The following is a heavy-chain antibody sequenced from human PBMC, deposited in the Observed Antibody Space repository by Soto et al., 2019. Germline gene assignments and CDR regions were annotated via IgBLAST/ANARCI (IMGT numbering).Heavy chain of an antibody. V-gene: IGHV3-7*05. J-gene: IGHJ5*02. CDR2: IKQDGSEK. CDR1: GFTFSSYW. Sequence: GGSLRLSCAASGFTFSSYWMSWVRQAPGKGLEWVANIKQDGSEKYYVDSVKGRFTISRDNAKNSLYLQMNSLRAEDTAVYYCARDPPSWNDDAWSDPWGQGTLVNVSS. CDR3: ARDPPSWNDDAWSDP. D-gene: IGHD1-1*01.